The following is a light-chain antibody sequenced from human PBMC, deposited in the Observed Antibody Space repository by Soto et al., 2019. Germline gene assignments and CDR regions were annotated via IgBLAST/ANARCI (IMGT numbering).Light chain of an antibody. Sequence: EVVLTQSPGTLSLSAGERATLFCRASQSVANNHLAWYQQKPGQAPRLLIYDASTRAAGIPDRFSGSGSGRDFTLTISRLEPEDFGVYFCHHYTRSPIFTFGPGTTVD. J-gene: IGKJ3*01. CDR1: QSVANNH. CDR3: HHYTRSPIFT. V-gene: IGKV3-20*01. CDR2: DAS.